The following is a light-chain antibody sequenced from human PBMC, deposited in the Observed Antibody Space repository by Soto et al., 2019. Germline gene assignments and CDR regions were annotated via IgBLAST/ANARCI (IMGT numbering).Light chain of an antibody. CDR2: EGS. V-gene: IGLV2-14*01. Sequence: QSVLTQPASVSGSPGQSITISCTGTSSDVGSYNYVSWYQQHPGKAPKLMIYEGSNRPSGVSSRFSGSKSGNTASLTISGLQAEDEADYYCSSYTSTDTPFVFGTGTKVTVL. CDR3: SSYTSTDTPFV. J-gene: IGLJ1*01. CDR1: SSDVGSYNY.